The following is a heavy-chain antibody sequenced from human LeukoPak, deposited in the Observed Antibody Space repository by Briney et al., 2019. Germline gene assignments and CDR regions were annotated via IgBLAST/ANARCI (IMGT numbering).Heavy chain of an antibody. D-gene: IGHD3-9*01. CDR3: ARDILTGYFLWYFDL. CDR1: GLTFSSYE. V-gene: IGHV3-48*03. J-gene: IGHJ2*01. Sequence: GGSLRLSCAASGLTFSSYEMNWVRQAPGKGLEWVSYISSSCSIIYYADSVKGRFTISRDNANNSLYLQMNSLRAEDTAVYYCARDILTGYFLWYFDLWGRGTLVTVSS. CDR2: ISSSCSII.